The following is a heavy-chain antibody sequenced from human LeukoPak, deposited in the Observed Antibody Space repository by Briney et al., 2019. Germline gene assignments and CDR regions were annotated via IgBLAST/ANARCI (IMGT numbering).Heavy chain of an antibody. J-gene: IGHJ6*02. Sequence: GGSLRLSCAASGFTFSSYAMSWVRQAPGKGLEWVSAISGSGGSTYYADSVKGRFTISRDNSKNTLYLQMNSLRAEDTAVYYCAREPESSRSLYYYGMDVWGQGTTVTVSS. CDR3: AREPESSRSLYYYGMDV. CDR1: GFTFSSYA. D-gene: IGHD1-14*01. V-gene: IGHV3-23*01. CDR2: ISGSGGST.